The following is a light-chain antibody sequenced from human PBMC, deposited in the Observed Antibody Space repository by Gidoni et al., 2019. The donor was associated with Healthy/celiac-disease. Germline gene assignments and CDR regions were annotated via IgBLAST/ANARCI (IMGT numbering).Light chain of an antibody. V-gene: IGKV1-9*01. CDR1: QGISSY. J-gene: IGKJ2*01. CDR3: QQLNSYPRMYT. Sequence: IQLTQSPSFLSASVGDRVTITCRASQGISSYLAWYQQKPGKAPKLLIYAASTLQSGVPSRFSGSGSGTEFTLTISSMQPEDFATYYCQQLNSYPRMYTFGQGTKLEIK. CDR2: AAS.